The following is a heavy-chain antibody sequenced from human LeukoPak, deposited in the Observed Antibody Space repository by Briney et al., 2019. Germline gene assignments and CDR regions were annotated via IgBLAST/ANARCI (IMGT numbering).Heavy chain of an antibody. D-gene: IGHD4-17*01. CDR1: GFTFSSYG. Sequence: GRSLRLSCAASGFTFSSYGMHWVRQAPGKGLEWVAVISYDGSNKYYADSVKGRFTISRDNSKNTLYLQMNSLRAEDTAVYYCAREADGDFDYWGQGTLVTVSS. CDR3: AREADGDFDY. V-gene: IGHV3-30*03. J-gene: IGHJ4*02. CDR2: ISYDGSNK.